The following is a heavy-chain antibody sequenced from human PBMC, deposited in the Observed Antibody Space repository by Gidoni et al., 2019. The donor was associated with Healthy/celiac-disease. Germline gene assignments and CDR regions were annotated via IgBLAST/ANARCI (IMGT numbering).Heavy chain of an antibody. CDR2: IFSNDEK. CDR3: ARISDSSSWYR. CDR1: GFSLSNARMG. J-gene: IGHJ4*02. D-gene: IGHD6-13*01. Sequence: QVTLKESGPVLVKPTETLTLTCPASGFSLSNARMGVSWIRQPPGKALEWLAHIFSNDEKSHSTSPKSTLTISKDTSKSQVVLTMTNRDPVDTATYYCARISDSSSWYRWGQGTLVTVSS. V-gene: IGHV2-26*01.